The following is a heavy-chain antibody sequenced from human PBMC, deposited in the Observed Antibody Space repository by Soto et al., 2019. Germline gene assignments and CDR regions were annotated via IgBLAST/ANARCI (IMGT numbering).Heavy chain of an antibody. D-gene: IGHD2-15*01. CDR1: GFSLSADGVG. Sequence: GSGPTLVNPTQTLTLTCTFSGFSLSADGVGVGWIRQPPGKAPEWLALIFWDGDKRYSPFLKSRLSITADTSRNHVVLIMTDMDPVDTATFYCAHSQRRSRCSGGNCYHFDFWGQGTLVTVSS. V-gene: IGHV2-5*02. CDR2: IFWDGDK. CDR3: AHSQRRSRCSGGNCYHFDF. J-gene: IGHJ4*02.